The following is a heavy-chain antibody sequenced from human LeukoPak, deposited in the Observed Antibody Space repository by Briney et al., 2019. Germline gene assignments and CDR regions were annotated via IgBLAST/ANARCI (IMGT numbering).Heavy chain of an antibody. Sequence: ASVKVSCKASGYTFTSYYMHWVRQAPGQGLEWMGIINPSGGSTSYAQKFQGRVTMTRDTSTSTVYMELSSLRSEDTAVYYCARIGYDFWCGYAIDYWGQGTLVTVSS. V-gene: IGHV1-46*01. CDR1: GYTFTSYY. D-gene: IGHD3-3*01. CDR2: INPSGGST. J-gene: IGHJ4*02. CDR3: ARIGYDFWCGYAIDY.